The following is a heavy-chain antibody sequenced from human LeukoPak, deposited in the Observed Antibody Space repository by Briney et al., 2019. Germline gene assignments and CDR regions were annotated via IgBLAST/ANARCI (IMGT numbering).Heavy chain of an antibody. D-gene: IGHD3-10*01. Sequence: PGGTLRLSCAASGFTFSSYEMNWVRQAPGRGLEWVSYISSSGTTIYYADSVKGRFTSSRDNAKNSLYLQMNSLRAEDTAVYYCARAGRLWFGESQRLDVWGKGTTVTISS. V-gene: IGHV3-48*03. CDR2: ISSSGTTI. J-gene: IGHJ6*04. CDR1: GFTFSSYE. CDR3: ARAGRLWFGESQRLDV.